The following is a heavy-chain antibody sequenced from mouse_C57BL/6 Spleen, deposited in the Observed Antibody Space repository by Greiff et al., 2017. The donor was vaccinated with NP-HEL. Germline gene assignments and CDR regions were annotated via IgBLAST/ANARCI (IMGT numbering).Heavy chain of an antibody. J-gene: IGHJ4*01. Sequence: VQLQQSGPELVKPGASVKISCKASGYSFTSYYIHWVKQRPGQGLEWIGWIYPGSGNTKYNEKFKGKATLTADTSSSTAYMQLSSLTSGDAAVYYWARRHYKGGYYAMDYWGQGASVTVSS. CDR1: GYSFTSYY. V-gene: IGHV1-66*01. D-gene: IGHD2-12*01. CDR3: ARRHYKGGYYAMDY. CDR2: IYPGSGNT.